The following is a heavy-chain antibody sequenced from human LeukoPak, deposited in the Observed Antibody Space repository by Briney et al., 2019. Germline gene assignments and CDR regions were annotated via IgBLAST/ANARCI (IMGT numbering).Heavy chain of an antibody. J-gene: IGHJ4*02. CDR1: GFTFSDYY. CDR3: AKGTYWYEYYFDY. CDR2: ISSSGSTI. V-gene: IGHV3-11*01. Sequence: GGSLRLSCAASGFTFSDYYMSWIRQAPGKGLEWVSYISSSGSTIYYADSVKGRFTISRDNAKNSLYLQMNSLRAEDTAVYYCAKGTYWYEYYFDYWGQGTLVTVSS. D-gene: IGHD2-8*02.